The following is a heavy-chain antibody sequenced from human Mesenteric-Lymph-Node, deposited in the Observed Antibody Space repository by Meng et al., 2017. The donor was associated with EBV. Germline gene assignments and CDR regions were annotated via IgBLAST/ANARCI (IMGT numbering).Heavy chain of an antibody. Sequence: SLKHTGPTLVNPAQALTLTCSFSGFSLSTRRLAVGWIRQPPGKALEWLALIYWDDDKRYSPSLKSRLTITKDTSQNQVVLTLSNMDPVDTATYYRAYAFASIAWGQGTLVTVSS. CDR1: GFSLSTRRLA. V-gene: IGHV2-5*02. CDR2: IYWDDDK. CDR3: AYAFASIA. J-gene: IGHJ4*02. D-gene: IGHD2-15*01.